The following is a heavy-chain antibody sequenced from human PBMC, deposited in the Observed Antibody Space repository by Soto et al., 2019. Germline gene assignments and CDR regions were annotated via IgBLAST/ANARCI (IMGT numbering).Heavy chain of an antibody. CDR3: AKATRGGAATLIRDY. CDR2: ISGSGGST. J-gene: IGHJ4*02. V-gene: IGHV3-23*01. D-gene: IGHD6-13*01. CDR1: GFTFSIYA. Sequence: GSLRLSCAAAGFTFSIYAMSWVRQAPGKGLEWVSAISGSGGSTHYADSVKGRFTISRDNSKNTLYLQMNSLRADDTAVYYCAKATRGGAATLIRDYWGQGTLVTVSS.